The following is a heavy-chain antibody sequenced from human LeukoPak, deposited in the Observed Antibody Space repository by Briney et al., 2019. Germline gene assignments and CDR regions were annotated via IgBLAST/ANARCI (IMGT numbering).Heavy chain of an antibody. CDR3: ARDRQELFDY. D-gene: IGHD1-26*01. Sequence: SETLSLTCGVSGYSISSGYYWGWIRQPPGKGLEWIGSVYHSRSTYYNPSLKSRVTMSVDTSKNQFSLKLSSVTAADTAVYYCARDRQELFDYWGQGTLVTVSS. CDR1: GYSISSGYY. J-gene: IGHJ4*02. CDR2: VYHSRST. V-gene: IGHV4-38-2*02.